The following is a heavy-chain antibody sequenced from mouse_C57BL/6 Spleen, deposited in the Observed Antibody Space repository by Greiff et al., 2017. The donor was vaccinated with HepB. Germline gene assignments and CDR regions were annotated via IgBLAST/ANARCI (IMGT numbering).Heavy chain of an antibody. J-gene: IGHJ3*01. CDR1: GYAFSSYW. V-gene: IGHV1-80*01. CDR3: ASSYYYGSSLFAY. D-gene: IGHD1-1*01. CDR2: IYPGDGDT. Sequence: QVQLQQSGAELVKPGASVKISCKASGYAFSSYWMNWVKQRPGKGLEWIGQIYPGDGDTNYNGKFKGKATLTADKSSSTAYMQLSSLTSEDSAVYFCASSYYYGSSLFAYWGQGTLVTVSA.